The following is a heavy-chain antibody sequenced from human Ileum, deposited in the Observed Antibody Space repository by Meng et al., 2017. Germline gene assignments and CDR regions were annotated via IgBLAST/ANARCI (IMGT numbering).Heavy chain of an antibody. D-gene: IGHD6-19*01. J-gene: IGHJ5*02. CDR3: ARDGTTAVPGVWFDP. V-gene: IGHV4-39*07. Sequence: QPHLQESGPGLVNPSETLSLTCSVSYGSITSSYYWGWIRQPPGKGLEWIASIYYSGSTYYNPSLKSRVTISVDTSKNQFSLKVISVTAADTAVYYCARDGTTAVPGVWFDPWGQGTLVTVSS. CDR1: YGSITSSYY. CDR2: IYYSGST.